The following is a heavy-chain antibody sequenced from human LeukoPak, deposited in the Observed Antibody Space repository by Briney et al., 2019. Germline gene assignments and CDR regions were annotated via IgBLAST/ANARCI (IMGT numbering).Heavy chain of an antibody. D-gene: IGHD5-24*01. V-gene: IGHV3-48*03. CDR3: ARDLDGYSILDY. J-gene: IGHJ4*02. CDR1: GFTFSSYE. Sequence: GGSLRLSCAASGFTFSSYEMNWVRQAPGKGLEWVSYISSSGSTIYYADSVKGRFTISRDNAKNSLYLQMNSPRAEDTAVYYCARDLDGYSILDYWGQGTLVTVSS. CDR2: ISSSGSTI.